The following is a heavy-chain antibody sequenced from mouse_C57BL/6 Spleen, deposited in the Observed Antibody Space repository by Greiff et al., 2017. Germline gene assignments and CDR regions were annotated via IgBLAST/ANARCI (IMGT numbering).Heavy chain of an antibody. CDR2: IYPGSGST. D-gene: IGHD1-1*01. J-gene: IGHJ4*01. Sequence: QVQLQQPGAELVKPGASVKMSCKASGYTFTSYWITWVKQRPGQGLEWIGDIYPGSGSTNYNEKFKSKATLTVDTSSSTAYMQLSSLTSEDSAVYYCERWDYCRDAMDYWGQGTSVTVSS. V-gene: IGHV1-55*01. CDR1: GYTFTSYW. CDR3: ERWDYCRDAMDY.